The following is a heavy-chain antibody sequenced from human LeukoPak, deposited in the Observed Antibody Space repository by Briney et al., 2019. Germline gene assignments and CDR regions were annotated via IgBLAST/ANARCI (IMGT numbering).Heavy chain of an antibody. D-gene: IGHD3-3*01. V-gene: IGHV1-18*01. J-gene: IGHJ4*02. CDR3: ARGRTITIFGVVTIGPYYFDY. CDR1: GYTFTTYN. CDR2: ISVYNGNT. Sequence: SVKVSCKDSGYTFTTYNINWLRQAPGQGLEWMGWISVYNGNTNYAQKLQGRVTMTTDTSTSTAYMELSSLRSEDTAVYYCARGRTITIFGVVTIGPYYFDYWGQGTLVTVSS.